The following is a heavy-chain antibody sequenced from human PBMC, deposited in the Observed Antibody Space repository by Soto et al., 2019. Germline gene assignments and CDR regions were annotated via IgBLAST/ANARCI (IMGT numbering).Heavy chain of an antibody. CDR3: ARIPTFGSSRGYYHYYYYYGMDV. CDR2: IDWDDDK. J-gene: IGHJ6*02. D-gene: IGHD3-22*01. CDR1: GFSLSTSGMC. V-gene: IGHV2-70*01. Sequence: SGPPLVNPTQTLPLTCTFSGFSLSTSGMCVSWIRQPPGKALEWLALIDWDDDKYYSTSLKTRLTISKDTSKNQVVLTMTNMDPVDTATYYCARIPTFGSSRGYYHYYYYYGMDVWGEGTTVTVS.